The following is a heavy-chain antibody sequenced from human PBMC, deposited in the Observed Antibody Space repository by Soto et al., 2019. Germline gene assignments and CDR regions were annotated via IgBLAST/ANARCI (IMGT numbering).Heavy chain of an antibody. D-gene: IGHD2-21*01. J-gene: IGHJ1*01. CDR2: IYGDDDK. Sequence: QITLKESGPTLVKPTQTLTLTCTFSGFSLNTGRTGVAWIRQRPGEAPEWLALIYGDDDKRYRPALSSRLTVAKDTSKNQVVLTMTNMDPVDTATYFCVFTPMKEGSPGDFQDWGQGALVTVS. CDR3: VFTPMKEGSPGDFQD. CDR1: GFSLNTGRTG. V-gene: IGHV2-5*02.